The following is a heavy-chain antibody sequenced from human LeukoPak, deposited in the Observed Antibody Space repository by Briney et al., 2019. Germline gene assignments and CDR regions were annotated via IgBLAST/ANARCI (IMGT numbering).Heavy chain of an antibody. J-gene: IGHJ4*02. D-gene: IGHD1-26*01. V-gene: IGHV4-30-4*02. CDR1: GGSISSGDYY. Sequence: SDTLSLTCTVSGGSISSGDYYWSWIRQPPGKGLEWIGYIYYSGSTYYNPSLKSRVTISVDTSKNQFSLKLSSVTAADTAVYYCARDTWELLFDYWGQGTLVTVSS. CDR3: ARDTWELLFDY. CDR2: IYYSGST.